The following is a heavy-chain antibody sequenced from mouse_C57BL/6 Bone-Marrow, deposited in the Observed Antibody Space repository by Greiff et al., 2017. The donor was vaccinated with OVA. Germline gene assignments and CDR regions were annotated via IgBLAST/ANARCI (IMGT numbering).Heavy chain of an antibody. V-gene: IGHV1-64*01. CDR3: AVLGAGYYFDY. Sequence: QVQLQQPGAELVKPGASVKLSCKASGYTFTSYWMHWVKQRPGQGLEWIGMIHPNSGSTNYNEKFKSKATLTVDKSSSTAYMQLSSLTSEDSAVYYCAVLGAGYYFDYWGQGTTLTVSS. J-gene: IGHJ2*01. CDR1: GYTFTSYW. D-gene: IGHD4-1*01. CDR2: IHPNSGST.